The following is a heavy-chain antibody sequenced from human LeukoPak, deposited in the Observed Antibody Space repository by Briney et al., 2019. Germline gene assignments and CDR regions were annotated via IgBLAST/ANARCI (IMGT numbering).Heavy chain of an antibody. J-gene: IGHJ4*02. CDR2: IIPIFGTA. Sequence: SVKVSCKASGGTFSSYAISWVRQAPGQGLEWMGGIIPIFGTANYAQKFQGRVTITADESTSTAYMELSSLRFEDTAVYYCARELCSSTSCQYYFDYWGQGTLVTVSS. D-gene: IGHD2-2*01. CDR1: GGTFSSYA. CDR3: ARELCSSTSCQYYFDY. V-gene: IGHV1-69*13.